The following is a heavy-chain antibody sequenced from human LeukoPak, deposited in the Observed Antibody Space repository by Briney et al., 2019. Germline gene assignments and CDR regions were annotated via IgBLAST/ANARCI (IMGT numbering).Heavy chain of an antibody. CDR2: IIPILGIA. J-gene: IGHJ5*02. CDR3: ARGASGSYFSWLDP. Sequence: ASVKVSCKASGGTFSSYTISWVRQAPGQGLEWMGRIIPILGIANYAQKFQGRVTITADKSTSTAYMELSSLRSEDTAVYYCARGASGSYFSWLDPWGQGTLVTVSS. D-gene: IGHD3-10*01. V-gene: IGHV1-69*02. CDR1: GGTFSSYT.